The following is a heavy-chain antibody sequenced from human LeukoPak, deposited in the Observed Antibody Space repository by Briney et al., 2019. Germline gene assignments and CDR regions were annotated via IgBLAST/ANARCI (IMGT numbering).Heavy chain of an antibody. CDR1: GFTFSSYG. CDR3: AKGGSRYCSSTSCRYFDY. V-gene: IGHV3-30*02. Sequence: GGSLRLSCAASGFTFSSYGMHWVRQAPGKGLEWVAFIRYDGSNKYYADSVKGRFTISRDNSKNTLYLQMNSLRAEDTAVYYCAKGGSRYCSSTSCRYFDYWGQGTLVTVSS. J-gene: IGHJ4*02. D-gene: IGHD2-2*01. CDR2: IRYDGSNK.